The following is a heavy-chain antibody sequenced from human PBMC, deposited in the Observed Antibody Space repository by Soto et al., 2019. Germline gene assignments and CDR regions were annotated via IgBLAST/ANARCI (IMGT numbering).Heavy chain of an antibody. Sequence: ASVKVSCKASGYTFTSYDINWVRQATGQGIERMGWMNPNSGNTGYAQKFQGRVTMTRNTSISTAYMELSSLRSEDTAVYYCSTGVRYYDILSGYYYDAFAIWGQGTMVTGSS. CDR2: MNPNSGNT. J-gene: IGHJ3*02. V-gene: IGHV1-8*01. D-gene: IGHD3-9*01. CDR3: STGVRYYDILSGYYYDAFAI. CDR1: GYTFTSYD.